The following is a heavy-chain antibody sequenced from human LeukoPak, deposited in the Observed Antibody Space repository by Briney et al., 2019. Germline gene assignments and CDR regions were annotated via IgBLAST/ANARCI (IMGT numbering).Heavy chain of an antibody. J-gene: IGHJ4*02. V-gene: IGHV3-23*01. CDR3: AKDQGRGYSLWYYFDY. D-gene: IGHD5-18*01. CDR1: GFTFSSYA. Sequence: SGGSPSLSCAASGFTFSSYAMSWVRQAPGKGLEWVSAISGSGGSTYYADSVKGRFTISRDNSKNTLYLQMNSLRAEDTAVYYCAKDQGRGYSLWYYFDYWGQGTLVTVSS. CDR2: ISGSGGST.